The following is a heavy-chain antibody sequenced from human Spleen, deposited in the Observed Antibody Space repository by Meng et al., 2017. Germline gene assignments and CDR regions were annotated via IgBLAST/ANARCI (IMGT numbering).Heavy chain of an antibody. CDR3: ARVSRGWSGYYGY. CDR2: INHNGST. D-gene: IGHD3-3*01. Sequence: QVQLQAGGAGLLKAAESLCLACAVYGGAFSGDYWSWSRQPPGKGLEWIGEINHNGSTNYNPSLKSRVTISVDTSKNQFSLKLSSVTAADTAVYYCARVSRGWSGYYGYWGQGTLVTVSS. J-gene: IGHJ4*02. V-gene: IGHV4-34*01. CDR1: GGAFSGDY.